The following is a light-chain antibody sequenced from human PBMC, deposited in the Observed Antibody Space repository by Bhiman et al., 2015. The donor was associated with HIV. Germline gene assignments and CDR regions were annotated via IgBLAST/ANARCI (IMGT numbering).Light chain of an antibody. J-gene: IGLJ1*01. Sequence: QSALTQPASVSGSPGQSITISCTGTSNDVGGYDYVSWYQQHPGKAPKLLIYDVSKRPSGVSNRFSGSKSGNTASLTISGLQAEDEADYHCSSYTTRNSYVFGSATKVTVL. V-gene: IGLV2-14*03. CDR2: DVS. CDR3: SSYTTRNSYV. CDR1: SNDVGGYDY.